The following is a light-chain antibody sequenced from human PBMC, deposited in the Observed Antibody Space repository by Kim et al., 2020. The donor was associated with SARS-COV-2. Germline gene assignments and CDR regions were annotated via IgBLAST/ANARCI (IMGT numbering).Light chain of an antibody. Sequence: GQSVTISCAGTSSDVGAYNYVSWYQQHPGKAPKLMIYDVTNRPSWVSNRFSGSKSGNTASLSISGLQAEDEADYYCSSYSSSSPHVFGTGTKVTVL. CDR1: SSDVGAYNY. CDR2: DVT. CDR3: SSYSSSSPHV. J-gene: IGLJ1*01. V-gene: IGLV2-14*03.